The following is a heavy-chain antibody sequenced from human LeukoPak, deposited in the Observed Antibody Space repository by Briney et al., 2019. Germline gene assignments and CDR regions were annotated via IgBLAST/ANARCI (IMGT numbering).Heavy chain of an antibody. CDR3: VRDYYDSSGHHWGGPSGC. D-gene: IGHD3-22*01. CDR2: IKWNGGST. V-gene: IGHV3-20*04. J-gene: IGHJ4*02. CDR1: GFTVSSDY. Sequence: GGSLRLSCTASGFTVSSDYMSWVRQAPGKGLEWVSAIKWNGGSTDYTDSVKGRFTISRDNATNSLYLQMASLRTEDTALYYCVRDYYDSSGHHWGGPSGCWGQGTLVTVSA.